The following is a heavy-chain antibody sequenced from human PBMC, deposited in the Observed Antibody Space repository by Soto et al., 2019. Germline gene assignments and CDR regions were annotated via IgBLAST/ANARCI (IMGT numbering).Heavy chain of an antibody. D-gene: IGHD3-22*01. Sequence: SETLSLTCTVSGGSISSSSYYWGWIRQPPGKGLEWIGSIYYSGSTYHNPSLKSRVTISVDTSKNQFSLKLSSVTAADTAVYYYARLNWYYDSSGYYYGYYFDYWAQGSLVTLSS. CDR1: GGSISSSSYY. CDR2: IYYSGST. J-gene: IGHJ4*02. CDR3: ARLNWYYDSSGYYYGYYFDY. V-gene: IGHV4-39*01.